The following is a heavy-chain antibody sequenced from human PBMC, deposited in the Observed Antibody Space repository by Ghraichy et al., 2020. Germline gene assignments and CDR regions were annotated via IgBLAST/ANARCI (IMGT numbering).Heavy chain of an antibody. CDR2: TYYTSTWFN. CDR3: ARGRNSAFDI. CDR1: GDSVSSNGVA. J-gene: IGHJ3*02. Sequence: SQTLSLTCAISGDSVSSNGVAWNWIRQSPSRGLEWLGRTYYTSTWFNDYAKSVRGRITINPDTSENKFSLQLSSVILEDTAVYYCARGRNSAFDIWAQGTMVIFSS. V-gene: IGHV6-1*01. D-gene: IGHD4-23*01.